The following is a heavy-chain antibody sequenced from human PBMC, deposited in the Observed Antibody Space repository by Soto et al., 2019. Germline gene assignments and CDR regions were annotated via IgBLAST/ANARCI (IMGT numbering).Heavy chain of an antibody. CDR3: ARDVAYSFDC. V-gene: IGHV3-48*01. CDR1: GFTFSSYS. J-gene: IGHJ4*02. Sequence: EVQLVESGGDLVQPGGSLRLSCVASGFTFSSYSMNWVRQAPGKGLEWVSYVTSSSSTIYYADSVKGRFTISRDNAKNSLYLQLNSLRAEDMAVYYCARDVAYSFDCWGQGTLVTVSS. CDR2: VTSSSSTI.